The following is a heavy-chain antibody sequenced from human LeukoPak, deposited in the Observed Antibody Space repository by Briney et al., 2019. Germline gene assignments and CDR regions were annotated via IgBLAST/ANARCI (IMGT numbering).Heavy chain of an antibody. V-gene: IGHV3-21*01. CDR1: GFTFSSYE. CDR3: ARDIHSVAFDI. Sequence: PGGSLRLSCAASGFTFSSYEMNWVRQAPGKGLERVSYISGSTTDIYYADSVKGRFTISRDNAKRSVYLQMNSLGVEDTAVYYCARDIHSVAFDIWGQGTMVTVSS. J-gene: IGHJ3*02. CDR2: ISGSTTDI.